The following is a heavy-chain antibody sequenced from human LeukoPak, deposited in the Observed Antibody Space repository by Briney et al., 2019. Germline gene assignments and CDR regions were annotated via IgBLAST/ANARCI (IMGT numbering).Heavy chain of an antibody. V-gene: IGHV3-7*01. J-gene: IGHJ4*02. D-gene: IGHD3-10*01. CDR1: GFTFSGYW. CDR3: ASYYYGSGTSFGY. CDR2: INPASSEK. Sequence: GGSLRLSCAASGFTFSGYWVTWVRQAPGKGLEWVANINPASSEKYYVGSVRGRFTISRDNAKNSLYLQMNSLRAEDTAVYYCASYYYGSGTSFGYWGQGTLVTVSS.